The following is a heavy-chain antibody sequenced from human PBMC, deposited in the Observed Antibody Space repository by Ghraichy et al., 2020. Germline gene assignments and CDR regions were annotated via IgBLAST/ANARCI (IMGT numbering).Heavy chain of an antibody. CDR1: GGSFSGYY. Sequence: GSLSLTCAVYGGSFSGYYWSWIRQPPGKGLEWIGEINHSGSTNYNPSLKSRVTISVDTSKNQFSLKLSSVTAADTAVYYCARRGYCSSTSCVYSMDVWGQGTTVTVSS. D-gene: IGHD2-2*01. CDR2: INHSGST. CDR3: ARRGYCSSTSCVYSMDV. V-gene: IGHV4-34*01. J-gene: IGHJ6*02.